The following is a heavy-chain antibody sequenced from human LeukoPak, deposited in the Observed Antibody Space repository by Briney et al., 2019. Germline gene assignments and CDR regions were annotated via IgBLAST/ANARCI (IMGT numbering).Heavy chain of an antibody. D-gene: IGHD3-10*01. CDR3: AGGDYHGSESYANY. CDR1: GGSFSGQY. J-gene: IGHJ4*02. V-gene: IGHV4-34*01. CDR2: INHGGSI. Sequence: PSETLSLTCAVYGGSFSGQYWGWIRQPPGKGLEWIGEINHGGSISYNASLKSRATISLDTSKNQFSLKLSSVTAADTAVYYCAGGDYHGSESYANYWGQGTLVTVSS.